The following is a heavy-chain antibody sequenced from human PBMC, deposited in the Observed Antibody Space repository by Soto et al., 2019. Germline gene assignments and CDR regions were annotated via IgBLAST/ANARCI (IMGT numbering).Heavy chain of an antibody. CDR3: SRDYSSSSRAPMID. V-gene: IGHV1-69*08. Sequence: QVQLVQSGAEVKKPGSSVKVSCKASGGTFSSYTISWVRQAPGQGLEWMGRIIPILGIANYAQKFQGRVTITADKSTSTAYMELSSLRSEDTAVYYCSRDYSSSSRAPMIDCGQGTLVTVSS. CDR1: GGTFSSYT. CDR2: IIPILGIA. D-gene: IGHD6-6*01. J-gene: IGHJ4*02.